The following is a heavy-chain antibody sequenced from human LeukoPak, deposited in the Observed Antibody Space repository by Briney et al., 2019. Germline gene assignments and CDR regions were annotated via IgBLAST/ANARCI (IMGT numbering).Heavy chain of an antibody. V-gene: IGHV4-31*03. J-gene: IGHJ5*02. CDR3: ARVMAARYPRGWFDP. CDR2: IYYSGST. D-gene: IGHD5-24*01. CDR1: GGSISSGGYY. Sequence: SETLSLTCTVSGGSISSGGYYWSWIRQHPGKGLEWIGYIYYSGSTYYNPSLKSRVTISVDTSKNQFSLKLSSVTAADTAVYYCARVMAARYPRGWFDPWGQGTLVTVSS.